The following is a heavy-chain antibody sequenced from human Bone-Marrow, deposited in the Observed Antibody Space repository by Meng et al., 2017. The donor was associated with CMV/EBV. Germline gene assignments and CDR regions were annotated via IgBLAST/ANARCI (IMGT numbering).Heavy chain of an antibody. CDR3: ARRGSDSGPYGMDV. CDR1: GYTFTGYG. CDR2: ISAYNGNT. V-gene: IGHV1-18*01. Sequence: ASVKVSCKASGYTFTGYGIRWVRQAPGQGLEWMGWISAYNGNTNYAQKLQGRVTMTTDTSTSTAYMELRSLRSDDTAVYYCARRGSDSGPYGMDVWGQGTTVTVSS. J-gene: IGHJ6*02. D-gene: IGHD1-26*01.